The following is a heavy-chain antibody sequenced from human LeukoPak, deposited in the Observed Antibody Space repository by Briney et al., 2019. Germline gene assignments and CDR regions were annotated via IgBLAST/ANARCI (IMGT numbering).Heavy chain of an antibody. Sequence: GVSLRLFCAACGYIFGDYGMSWGRQAPGKGLGGDSGVYWYGGEDSFADYVKGRFTISRDNAKNSLYLQMNSLRAEDTALYYCARAMDRSGYSWLNWFDPWGQGTLVTVSS. V-gene: IGHV3-20*04. CDR2: VYWYGGED. J-gene: IGHJ5*02. CDR1: GYIFGDYG. CDR3: ARAMDRSGYSWLNWFDP. D-gene: IGHD3-22*01.